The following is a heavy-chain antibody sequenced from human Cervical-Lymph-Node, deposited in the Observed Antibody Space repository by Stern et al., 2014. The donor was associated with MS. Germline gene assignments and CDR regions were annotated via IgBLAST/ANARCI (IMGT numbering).Heavy chain of an antibody. CDR1: GYSFTSHW. D-gene: IGHD4-11*01. V-gene: IGHV5-51*01. J-gene: IGHJ6*02. CDR3: ARHQTDYKGRDYYYYGMDV. Sequence: VQLVESGAEVKKPGESLKISCKGSGYSFTSHWIGWVRQMPGKGLEWMGMIYPGDSDTRYSPSFQGQVPISPDKSISPAYLQWSSLKASDTAIYYCARHQTDYKGRDYYYYGMDVWGQGTTVTVSS. CDR2: IYPGDSDT.